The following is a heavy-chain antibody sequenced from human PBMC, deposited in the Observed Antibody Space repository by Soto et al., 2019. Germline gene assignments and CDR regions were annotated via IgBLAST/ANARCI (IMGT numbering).Heavy chain of an antibody. D-gene: IGHD2-15*01. CDR1: GDSIGGSSYY. CDR3: ARRSCSGGSCYTAPVDY. CDR2: ILYSGST. V-gene: IGHV4-39*01. Sequence: SETLSLTCTVSGDSIGGSSYYWGWIRQPPGKGLEWIGSILYSGSTYYNPSLQSRVSISVDTSKDQFSLKLSSVTAADTAVYYCARRSCSGGSCYTAPVDYWGQGTLVTVSS. J-gene: IGHJ4*02.